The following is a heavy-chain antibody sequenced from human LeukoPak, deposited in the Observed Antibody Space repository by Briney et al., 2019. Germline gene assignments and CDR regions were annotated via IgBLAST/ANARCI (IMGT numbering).Heavy chain of an antibody. V-gene: IGHV3-23*01. CDR1: GFTVSSNY. Sequence: PGGSLRLSCAASGFTVSSNYMSWVRQAPGKGLEWVSAISGSGGSTYYADSVKGRFTISRDNSKNTLYLQMNSLRAEDTAVYYCAKDHLRYSSSWEYYFDYWGQGTLVTVSS. D-gene: IGHD6-13*01. J-gene: IGHJ4*02. CDR3: AKDHLRYSSSWEYYFDY. CDR2: ISGSGGST.